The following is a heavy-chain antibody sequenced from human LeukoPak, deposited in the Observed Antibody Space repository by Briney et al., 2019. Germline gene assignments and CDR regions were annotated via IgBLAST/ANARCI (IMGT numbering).Heavy chain of an antibody. V-gene: IGHV4-39*07. CDR2: IYYSGST. Sequence: SETLSLTCSVSGGSISSSNYYWGWIRQPPGKGLEWIGSIYYSGSTYYNPSLKSRVTISVDTSKNQFSLKLSSVTAADTAVYYCARSSSSSPYYFDYWGQGTLVTVSS. J-gene: IGHJ4*02. CDR1: GGSISSSNYY. CDR3: ARSSSSSPYYFDY. D-gene: IGHD6-6*01.